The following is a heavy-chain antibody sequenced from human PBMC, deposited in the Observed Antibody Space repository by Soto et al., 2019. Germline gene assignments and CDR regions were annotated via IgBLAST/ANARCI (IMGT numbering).Heavy chain of an antibody. Sequence: GGSLRLSCAASGFTVSSNYMSWVRQAPGKGLEWVSVIYSGGSTYYADSVKGRFTISRDNSKNTLYLQMNSLRAEDTAVYYCARDGYYYGSGSFSYFDYWGQGTLVTVSS. D-gene: IGHD3-10*01. V-gene: IGHV3-53*01. CDR1: GFTVSSNY. J-gene: IGHJ4*02. CDR2: IYSGGST. CDR3: ARDGYYYGSGSFSYFDY.